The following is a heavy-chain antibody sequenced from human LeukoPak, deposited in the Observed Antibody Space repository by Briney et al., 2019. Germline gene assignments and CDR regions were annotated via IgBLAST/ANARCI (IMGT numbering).Heavy chain of an antibody. Sequence: SETLSLTCTVSGGSISSGGYYWSWIRQPPGKGLEWIGYIYHSGSTYYNPSLKSRVTISVDRSKNQFSLKLSSVTAAGTAVYYCARARAPRPAAIGAFDIWGQGTMVTVSS. CDR3: ARARAPRPAAIGAFDI. J-gene: IGHJ3*02. D-gene: IGHD2-2*01. CDR2: IYHSGST. V-gene: IGHV4-30-2*01. CDR1: GGSISSGGYY.